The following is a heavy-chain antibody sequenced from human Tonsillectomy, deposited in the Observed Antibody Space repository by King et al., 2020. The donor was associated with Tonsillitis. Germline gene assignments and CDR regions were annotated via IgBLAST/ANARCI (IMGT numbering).Heavy chain of an antibody. D-gene: IGHD3-3*02. J-gene: IGHJ5*02. CDR3: ARREIAALFDP. V-gene: IGHV3-33*05. CDR1: GFTFSSYG. CDR2: ISYDGNSK. Sequence: VQLVESGGGVVQPGTSLRLSCAASGFTFSSYGIHWVRQAPGKGLEWVAIISYDGNSKNYADSVKGRFTISRDNSKNTVYLQMNSLRAEDTAVYYCARREIAALFDPWGQGTLVTVSS.